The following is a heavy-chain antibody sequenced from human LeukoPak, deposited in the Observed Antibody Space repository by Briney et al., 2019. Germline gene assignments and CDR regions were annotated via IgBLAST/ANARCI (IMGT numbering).Heavy chain of an antibody. CDR3: ARVPPATLGGYYYYYMDV. Sequence: ASVKVSCKASGGTFSSYAISWVRQAPGQGLEWMGGIIPIFGTANYAQKFQGRVTITTDESTSTAYMELSSLRSEDTAVYYCARVPPATLGGYYYYYMDVWGKGATVTVSS. CDR2: IIPIFGTA. CDR1: GGTFSSYA. D-gene: IGHD2-15*01. J-gene: IGHJ6*03. V-gene: IGHV1-69*05.